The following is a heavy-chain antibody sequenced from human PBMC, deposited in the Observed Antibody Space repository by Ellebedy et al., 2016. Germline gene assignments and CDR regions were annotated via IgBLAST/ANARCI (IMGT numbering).Heavy chain of an antibody. CDR3: ARDSPCTDTSCYSLDY. CDR2: ISGTTNAT. CDR1: GFSFSNYN. V-gene: IGHV3-48*04. Sequence: GGSLRLXXAASGFSFSNYNMNWVRQSPGKGLEWISYISGTTNATHYADSVQGRFTVSRDNAKKSLSLQMSSLRVGDTAIYYCARDSPCTDTSCYSLDYWGQGILVTVSA. D-gene: IGHD2-15*01. J-gene: IGHJ4*02.